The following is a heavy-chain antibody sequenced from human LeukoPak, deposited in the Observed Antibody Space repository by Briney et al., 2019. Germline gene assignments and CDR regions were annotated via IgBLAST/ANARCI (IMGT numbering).Heavy chain of an antibody. CDR2: IIPIFGTA. V-gene: IGHV1-69*06. J-gene: IGHJ5*02. CDR3: ARAPPSIAAAGNNWFDP. CDR1: GYTFTGYF. Sequence: SVKVSCKASGYTFTGYFMHWVRQAPGQGLEWMGGIIPIFGTANYAQKFQGRVTITADKSTSTAYMELSSLRSEDTAVYYCARAPPSIAAAGNNWFDPWGQGTLVTVSS. D-gene: IGHD6-13*01.